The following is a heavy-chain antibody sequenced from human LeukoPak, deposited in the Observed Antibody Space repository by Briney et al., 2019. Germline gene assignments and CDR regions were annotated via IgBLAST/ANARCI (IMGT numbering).Heavy chain of an antibody. J-gene: IGHJ4*02. CDR1: GYSISSGYY. CDR2: INSDGNSR. D-gene: IGHD3-22*01. Sequence: PSETLSLTCAVSGYSISSGYYWGWIRQPPGKGLVWVSRINSDGNSRNYADSVKGRFTISRDNAKNTLYLQMISLGDEDTAVYYCARSHSSDYYLIDYWGQGTLVTVSS. V-gene: IGHV3-74*01. CDR3: ARSHSSDYYLIDY.